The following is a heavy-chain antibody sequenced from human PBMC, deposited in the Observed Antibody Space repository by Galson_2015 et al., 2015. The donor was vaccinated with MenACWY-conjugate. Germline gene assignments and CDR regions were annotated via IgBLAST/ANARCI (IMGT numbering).Heavy chain of an antibody. Sequence: SLRLSCAASGFTFSNYAMSWVRQVPGKGLEWVSGISASGGTTSYADSVQGRFTISRDNSKNTLYLQMNSLRAEDTAVYYCAKDAQRYCSAGSCCSEPLDYWGQGTLVTVSS. D-gene: IGHD2-15*01. V-gene: IGHV3-23*01. CDR2: ISASGGTT. CDR3: AKDAQRYCSAGSCCSEPLDY. CDR1: GFTFSNYA. J-gene: IGHJ4*02.